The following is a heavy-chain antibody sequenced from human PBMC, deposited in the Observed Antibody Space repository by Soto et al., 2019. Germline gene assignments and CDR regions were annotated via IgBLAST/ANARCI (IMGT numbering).Heavy chain of an antibody. CDR1: GGTFINHA. CDR3: ARDDATYCGGDCYRYFFYGLDV. J-gene: IGHJ6*02. CDR2: IIPMFGTA. D-gene: IGHD2-21*02. Sequence: QVQLVQSGAEVKKPGSSVKISCKASGGTFINHAFSWVRHAPGQGLEWMGGIIPMFGTADYSQKFQGRVTITADESTTTAHMELSSLRSDDSAVYYCARDDATYCGGDCYRYFFYGLDVWGQGTTVTVSS. V-gene: IGHV1-69*01.